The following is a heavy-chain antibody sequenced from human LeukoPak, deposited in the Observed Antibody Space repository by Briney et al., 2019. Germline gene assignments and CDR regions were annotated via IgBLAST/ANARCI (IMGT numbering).Heavy chain of an antibody. Sequence: GGSLRLSCAASGFTFSNYAINWVRQTPGKGLEWVSAISGTGDSTYYADSVKGRFTISRDNSKNTLYLQMNSLRAEDTAVYYCAKELVVVVAATPKSDYWGQGTLVTVSS. V-gene: IGHV3-23*01. CDR3: AKELVVVVAATPKSDY. D-gene: IGHD2-15*01. J-gene: IGHJ4*02. CDR2: ISGTGDST. CDR1: GFTFSNYA.